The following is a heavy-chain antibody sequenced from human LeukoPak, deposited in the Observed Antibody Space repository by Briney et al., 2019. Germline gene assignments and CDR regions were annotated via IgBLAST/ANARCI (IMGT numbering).Heavy chain of an antibody. CDR3: ARWGHSDYDSFPTKFEY. CDR1: GFTFNSFQ. CDR2: TSGGGSDM. D-gene: IGHD5-12*01. J-gene: IGHJ4*02. Sequence: PGGSLRLSCAASGFTFNSFQMTWVRQAPGKGLEWVSYTSGGGSDMFYADSVKGRFTISRDNAKNSLYLQMNNLRAEDTAVYYCARWGHSDYDSFPTKFEYWGQGTLVTVSS. V-gene: IGHV3-48*03.